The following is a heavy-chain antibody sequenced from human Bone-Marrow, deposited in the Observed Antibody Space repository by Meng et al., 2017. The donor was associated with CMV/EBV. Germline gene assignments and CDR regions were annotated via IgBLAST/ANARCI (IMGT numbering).Heavy chain of an antibody. CDR3: AKDRAVGATKTSYFDY. Sequence: GESLKISCAASGFTFSSYGMHWVRQAPGKGLEWVAFIRYDGSNKYYADSVKGRFTSSRDNSKNTLYLQMNSLRAEDTAVYYCAKDRAVGATKTSYFDYWGQGTRVTGSS. J-gene: IGHJ4*02. CDR1: GFTFSSYG. CDR2: IRYDGSNK. V-gene: IGHV3-30*02. D-gene: IGHD1-26*01.